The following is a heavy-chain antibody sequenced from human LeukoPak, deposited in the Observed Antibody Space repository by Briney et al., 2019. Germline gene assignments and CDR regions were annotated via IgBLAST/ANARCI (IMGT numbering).Heavy chain of an antibody. CDR2: INQSGST. V-gene: IGHV4-34*01. CDR3: ARASSEPVISGYVDV. J-gene: IGHJ6*03. D-gene: IGHD1-14*01. CDR1: GGSLRGYY. Sequence: PSETLSLTCAVYGGSLRGYYWSWIRQPPGKGLEWIGEINQSGSTRYNPSLKSRVTIVVDASNNQFSLKVRFVTAADTAMYYCARASSEPVISGYVDVWGRGTTVTVSS.